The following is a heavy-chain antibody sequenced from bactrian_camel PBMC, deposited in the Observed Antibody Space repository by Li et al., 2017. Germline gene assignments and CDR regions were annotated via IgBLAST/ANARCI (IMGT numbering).Heavy chain of an antibody. Sequence: VQLVESGGGSVETGGSMRLSCTVSGVTSEGYCMGWFRQAPGKVREGVAAIYLGGGVPYHTDSVKGRFTISPDNEKNTVYLQMNSLEPEDTAMYYCAADPVCDSGLGWSPDEYNFVGQGTQVTVS. CDR2: IYLGGGVP. V-gene: IGHV3S31*01. CDR3: AADPVCDSGLGWSPDEYNF. CDR1: GVTSEGYC. D-gene: IGHD1*01. J-gene: IGHJ4*01.